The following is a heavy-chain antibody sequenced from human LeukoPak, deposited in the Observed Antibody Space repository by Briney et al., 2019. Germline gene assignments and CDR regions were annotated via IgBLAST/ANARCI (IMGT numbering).Heavy chain of an antibody. CDR2: INSDGSST. CDR1: GFTFSSYW. J-gene: IGHJ4*02. Sequence: PGGSLRLSCAAPGFTFSSYWMHWVRQAPGKGLVWVSRINSDGSSTSYADSVKGRFTISRDNAKNTLYLQMNSLRAEDTAVYYCAREDSMIVAVDYWGQGTLVTVSS. V-gene: IGHV3-74*01. CDR3: AREDSMIVAVDY. D-gene: IGHD3-22*01.